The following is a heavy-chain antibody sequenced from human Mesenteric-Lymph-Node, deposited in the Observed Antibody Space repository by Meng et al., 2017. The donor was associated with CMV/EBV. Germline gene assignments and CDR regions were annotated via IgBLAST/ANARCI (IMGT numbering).Heavy chain of an antibody. V-gene: IGHV3-21*01. Sequence: SCFTFSSYSITWVRQAPGKGLEWVSSISSSSSYIYYADSVKGRFTISRDNAKNSLYLQMNSLRAEDTAVYYCARGGRGYSSSAEDYWGQGTLVTVSS. CDR1: CFTFSSYS. J-gene: IGHJ4*02. CDR3: ARGGRGYSSSAEDY. D-gene: IGHD6-13*01. CDR2: ISSSSSYI.